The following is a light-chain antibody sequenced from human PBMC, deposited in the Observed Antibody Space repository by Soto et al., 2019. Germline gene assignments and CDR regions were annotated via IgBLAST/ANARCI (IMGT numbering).Light chain of an antibody. Sequence: EIVLTQSPGTLSLSPGERATLSCRASQTISGTYLAWYQQKPGQAPRLLIYSSSSRAAGVSDRFSGSGSGTDFSLTISRLEPEDFAVYYCQQFDRSPQTFGQGPKVDIK. CDR2: SSS. CDR1: QTISGTY. CDR3: QQFDRSPQT. V-gene: IGKV3-20*01. J-gene: IGKJ1*01.